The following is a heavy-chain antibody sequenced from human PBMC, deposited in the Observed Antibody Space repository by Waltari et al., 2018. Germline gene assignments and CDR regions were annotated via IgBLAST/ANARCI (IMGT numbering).Heavy chain of an antibody. D-gene: IGHD2-2*02. V-gene: IGHV4-59*01. CDR3: ARDTLVPAAITPYYYYFGMDV. CDR2: IYYSGNT. CDR1: GGSISGYY. J-gene: IGHJ6*02. Sequence: QVQLQESGPGLVKPSETLSLTCTVSGGSISGYYWNWIRQPPGKGLEWIGSIYYSGNTNYNPAIKSRVTIQIETSKNQFSLKLSSVTAADTAVYYCARDTLVPAAITPYYYYFGMDVWGQGTAVTVS.